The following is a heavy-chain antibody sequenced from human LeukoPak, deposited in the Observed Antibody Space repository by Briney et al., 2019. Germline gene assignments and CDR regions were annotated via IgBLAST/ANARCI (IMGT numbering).Heavy chain of an antibody. D-gene: IGHD2-15*01. CDR3: ANWGCSGGSCYPFDY. V-gene: IGHV1-2*02. CDR1: GYTFTGYY. CDR2: INPNSGGT. J-gene: IGHJ4*02. Sequence: ASVKVSCKASGYTFTGYYMHWVRQAPGQGLEWMGWINPNSGGTNYAQKFQGRVTMTRDTSISTAYMELSRLRSDDTAVYYCANWGCSGGSCYPFDYWGQGTLVTVSS.